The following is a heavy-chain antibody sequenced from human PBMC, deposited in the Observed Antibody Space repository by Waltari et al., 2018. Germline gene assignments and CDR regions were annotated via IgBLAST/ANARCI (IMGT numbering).Heavy chain of an antibody. CDR2: INCNTGDR. V-gene: IGHV1-2*02. D-gene: IGHD5-12*01. CDR1: GYPLTAYY. J-gene: IGHJ4*01. Sequence: QVQLVQSGAEVKKPGASVKVSCKTSGYPLTAYYMHWVRQAPGQGLEWMGWINCNTGDRDYAQKFRGRVTMTRETSLTTVYMEMNRLTSDDTAVYYCAREDIVATKVFDDWGHGTLVTVSS. CDR3: AREDIVATKVFDD.